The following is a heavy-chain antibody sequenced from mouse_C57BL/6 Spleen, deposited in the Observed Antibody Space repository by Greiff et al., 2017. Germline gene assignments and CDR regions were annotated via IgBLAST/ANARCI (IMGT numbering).Heavy chain of an antibody. J-gene: IGHJ4*01. D-gene: IGHD2-4*01. CDR3: ARTQIYYDYWMDY. CDR2: IYPGDGDT. CDR1: GYAFSSSW. Sequence: QVQLQQSGPELVKPGASVKISCKASGYAFSSSWMNWVKQRPGKGLEWIGRIYPGDGDTNYNGKFKGKATLTADKSSSTAYMQLSRLPSEDSAVYFCARTQIYYDYWMDYWGQGTSVTVSS. V-gene: IGHV1-82*01.